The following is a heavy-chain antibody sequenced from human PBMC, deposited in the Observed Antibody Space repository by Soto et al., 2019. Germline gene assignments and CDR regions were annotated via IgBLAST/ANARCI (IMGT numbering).Heavy chain of an antibody. J-gene: IGHJ4*02. CDR1: GDSVSSNSAA. CDR2: TYYRSKWYN. Sequence: KQSQTLSLTCAISGDSVSSNSAAWNWIRQSPSRGLEWLGRTYYRSKWYNDYAVSVKSRITINPDTSKNQFSLQLNSVTPEDTAVYYCAREGYCSGGSCRRLDYWGQGTLVTVSS. CDR3: AREGYCSGGSCRRLDY. V-gene: IGHV6-1*01. D-gene: IGHD2-15*01.